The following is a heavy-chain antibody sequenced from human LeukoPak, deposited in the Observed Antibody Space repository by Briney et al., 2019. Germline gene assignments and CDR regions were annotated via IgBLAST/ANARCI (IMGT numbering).Heavy chain of an antibody. Sequence: GGSLRLSCAASGFTFSSYLMSWVRQAPGKGLEWVANIKQDGSEKYYVDSVKGRFTISRDNSKNSLYLQMNSLRTEDTALYYCAQDKGGSSWYYLDSWGQGTLVSVSS. D-gene: IGHD6-13*01. CDR3: AQDKGGSSWYYLDS. CDR1: GFTFSSYL. V-gene: IGHV3-7*05. J-gene: IGHJ4*02. CDR2: IKQDGSEK.